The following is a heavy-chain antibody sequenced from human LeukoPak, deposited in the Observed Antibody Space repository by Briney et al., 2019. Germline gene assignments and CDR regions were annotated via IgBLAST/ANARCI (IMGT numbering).Heavy chain of an antibody. D-gene: IGHD3-10*01. CDR2: IRYDGSNK. V-gene: IGHV3-30*02. CDR3: AKDGKYGSGSLDY. Sequence: GGTLRLSCAASGFTFSSYGMHWVRQAPGKGVEWVAFIRYDGSNKYYADSVKGRFTISRDNSNNTLYLQMNSLRAEDTAVYYCAKDGKYGSGSLDYWGQGTLVTVSS. CDR1: GFTFSSYG. J-gene: IGHJ4*02.